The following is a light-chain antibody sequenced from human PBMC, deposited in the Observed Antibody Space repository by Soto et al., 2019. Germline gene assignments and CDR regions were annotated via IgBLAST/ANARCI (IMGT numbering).Light chain of an antibody. V-gene: IGKV3-15*01. CDR2: GAS. CDR3: QQYNNWPPIT. CDR1: QSVSSN. Sequence: EIVLTQSAGTLSVSPGERATLSCRASQSVSSNLAWYQQKPGQAPRLLIYGASTRATGIPARFSGSGSGTEFTLTISSLQSEDFAVYYCQQYNNWPPITFGQGTRLEIK. J-gene: IGKJ5*01.